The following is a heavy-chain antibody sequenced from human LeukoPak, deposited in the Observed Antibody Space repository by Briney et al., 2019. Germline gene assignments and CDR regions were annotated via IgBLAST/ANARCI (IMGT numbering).Heavy chain of an antibody. CDR2: ISGSGGIT. CDR3: ARDYGSLSV. V-gene: IGHV3-23*01. D-gene: IGHD3-9*01. Sequence: GGSLRLSCAASGFNFNIYAMTWVRQAPGKGLECVSSISGSGGITDYADSVKGRFNISRDNSKNTLYLQMNSLRAEDTAVYYCARDYGSLSVWGQGTMVTVSS. CDR1: GFNFNIYA. J-gene: IGHJ3*01.